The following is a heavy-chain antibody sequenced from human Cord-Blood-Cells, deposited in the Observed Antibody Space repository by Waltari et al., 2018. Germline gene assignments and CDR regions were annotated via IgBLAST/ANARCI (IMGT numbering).Heavy chain of an antibody. CDR3: ATEPRLELAARDDAFDI. Sequence: QVQLVQSGAEVKKPGASVKVSCKVSGYTLTDLSMHWVRQAPAQGLEWMGGFDPEDGETIYAQKFQGRVTMTEDTSTDTAYMELSSLRSEDTAVYYCATEPRLELAARDDAFDIWGQGTMVTVSS. CDR1: GYTLTDLS. V-gene: IGHV1-24*01. CDR2: FDPEDGET. J-gene: IGHJ3*02. D-gene: IGHD6-6*01.